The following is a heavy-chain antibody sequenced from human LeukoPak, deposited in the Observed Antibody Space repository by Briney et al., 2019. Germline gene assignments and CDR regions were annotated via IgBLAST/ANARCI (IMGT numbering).Heavy chain of an antibody. CDR2: IYYSGST. J-gene: IGHJ4*02. CDR3: ARVGYNSPVRY. CDR1: GGSISSSSYY. V-gene: IGHV4-39*07. D-gene: IGHD5-24*01. Sequence: SETLSLTCTVSGGSISSSSYYWGWIRQPPGKGLEWVGSIYYSGSTYYNPSLKSRVTISVDTSKNQFSLKLSSVTAADTAVYYCARVGYNSPVRYWGQGTLVTVSS.